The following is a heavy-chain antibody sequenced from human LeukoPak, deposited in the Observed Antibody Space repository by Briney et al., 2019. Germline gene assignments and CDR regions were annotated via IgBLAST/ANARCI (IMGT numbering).Heavy chain of an antibody. CDR2: IVGSGGST. Sequence: PGGSLNLSGQASGLTLGTIAWAWSGRAQGRGRKGSSAIVGSGGSTYYADSVKGRFTISRDNSKNTLYLQMNSLRAEDTAVYYCAKDHVVLLWFGELLEDWGHGTLVTVSS. CDR1: GLTLGTIA. CDR3: AKDHVVLLWFGELLED. D-gene: IGHD3-10*01. V-gene: IGHV3-23*01. J-gene: IGHJ4*01.